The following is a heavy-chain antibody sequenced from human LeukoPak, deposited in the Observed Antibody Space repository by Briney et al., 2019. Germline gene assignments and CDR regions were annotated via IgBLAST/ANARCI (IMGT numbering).Heavy chain of an antibody. D-gene: IGHD6-25*01. CDR1: GFTFSNYG. CDR2: VTGSGGIT. V-gene: IGHV3-23*01. CDR3: AKRGSSGLYYFDY. J-gene: IGHJ4*02. Sequence: PVGSLRLSCAASGFTFSNYGMSWVRQAPGKGLEWVSAVTGSGGITFYSDSVKGRFTISRDNSKNTLFLQLNSLRAEDTAVYYCAKRGSSGLYYFDYWGLGTLVTGSS.